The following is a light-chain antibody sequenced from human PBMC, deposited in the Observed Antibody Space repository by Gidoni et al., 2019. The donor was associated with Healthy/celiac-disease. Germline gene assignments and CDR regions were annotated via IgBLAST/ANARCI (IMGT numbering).Light chain of an antibody. CDR1: QDISNY. Sequence: DIQMTQSPSSLSASVGDRVTITCQASQDISNYLNWYQQKPGKAPKPLIYYASNLETGVPTRFSGSGSGTDFTFTISSLQPEDIATYDCQQYDNLPPLTFGGGTKVEIK. J-gene: IGKJ4*01. V-gene: IGKV1-33*01. CDR3: QQYDNLPPLT. CDR2: YAS.